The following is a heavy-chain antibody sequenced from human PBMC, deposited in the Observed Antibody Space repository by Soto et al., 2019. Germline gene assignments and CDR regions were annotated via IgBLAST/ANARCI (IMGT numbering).Heavy chain of an antibody. J-gene: IGHJ4*02. D-gene: IGHD1-7*01. CDR1: GFTFSTYA. Sequence: EVQLLESGGALVQPGGSLRLSCAASGFTFSTYAIIWARQAPGKGLEWVAVISGSGDKTYYADSVKGRFTISRDNSKNTVLLQMNSLKVEDTAVYYCAKGGWGTVLDYWGQGTLVTVSS. CDR2: ISGSGDKT. V-gene: IGHV3-23*01. CDR3: AKGGWGTVLDY.